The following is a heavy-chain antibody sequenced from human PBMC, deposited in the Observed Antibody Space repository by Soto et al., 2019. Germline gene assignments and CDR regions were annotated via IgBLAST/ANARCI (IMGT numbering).Heavy chain of an antibody. J-gene: IGHJ4*02. CDR2: ISAYNGNT. CDR3: ARDHRLQTSNGVWFY. D-gene: IGHD2-21*02. CDR1: GYTFTSYG. V-gene: IGHV1-18*01. Sequence: QVQLVQFGAEVKKPGASVKVSCKASGYTFTSYGISWVRQAPGQGLEWMGWISAYNGNTNYAQKLQGRVPMTTDTPTSTAYMELRSLRSADTAVYYCARDHRLQTSNGVWFYWGQGTLVTVSS.